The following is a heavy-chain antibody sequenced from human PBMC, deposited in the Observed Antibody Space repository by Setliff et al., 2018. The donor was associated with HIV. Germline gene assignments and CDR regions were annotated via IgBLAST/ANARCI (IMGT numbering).Heavy chain of an antibody. D-gene: IGHD4-4*01. Sequence: SETLSLTCAVYGGSFSGFYWTFIRQSPGKGLEWIGEVTHSGTTTYYKPSLKSRLTISLDTSKNQFSLKLSSVTAADTAVYYCATHASTVQDAMDVWGQGTTVTVSS. V-gene: IGHV4-34*01. CDR2: VTHSGTTT. J-gene: IGHJ6*02. CDR3: ATHASTVQDAMDV. CDR1: GGSFSGFY.